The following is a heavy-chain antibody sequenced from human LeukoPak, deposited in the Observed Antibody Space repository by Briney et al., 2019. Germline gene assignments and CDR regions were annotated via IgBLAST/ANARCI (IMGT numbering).Heavy chain of an antibody. CDR1: GGSISSSSYY. Sequence: SETLSLTCTVSGGSISSSSYYWGWIRQPPGKGLEWIGSIYYSGSTNYNPSLKSRVTISVDTSKNQFSLKLSSVTAADTAVYYCARGYKFTFDYWGQGTLVTVSS. V-gene: IGHV4-39*07. CDR2: IYYSGST. D-gene: IGHD1-1*01. J-gene: IGHJ4*02. CDR3: ARGYKFTFDY.